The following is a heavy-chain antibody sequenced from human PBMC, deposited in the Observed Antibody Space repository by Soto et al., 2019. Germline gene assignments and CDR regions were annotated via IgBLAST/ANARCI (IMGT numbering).Heavy chain of an antibody. J-gene: IGHJ4*02. D-gene: IGHD2-8*02. CDR1: GGSIRSYY. V-gene: IGHV4-59*12. CDR3: ARDKITGLFDY. Sequence: SETLSLTCTVSGGSIRSYYWSWIRQPPGKGLEWIGYIYYSGSTNYNPSLKSRVTISVDTSKNQFSLKLTSVTAADTAVYYCARDKITGLFDYWGQGTLVTVSS. CDR2: IYYSGST.